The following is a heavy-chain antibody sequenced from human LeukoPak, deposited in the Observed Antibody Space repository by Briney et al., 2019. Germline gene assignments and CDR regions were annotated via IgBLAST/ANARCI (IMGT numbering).Heavy chain of an antibody. J-gene: IGHJ4*02. CDR2: IYYTVST. Sequence: LETPSLTCTVSVVSISIYYSSSISDRPQEGLWSIVYIYYTVSTNYNPSLKSRVTISVDTSKNQFSLKLSSVTAPYTPLYYIAGSYSGYSIYSFDYWGQGTLVTVS. CDR3: AGSYSGYSIYSFDY. D-gene: IGHD5-12*01. CDR1: VVSISIYY. V-gene: IGHV4-59*08.